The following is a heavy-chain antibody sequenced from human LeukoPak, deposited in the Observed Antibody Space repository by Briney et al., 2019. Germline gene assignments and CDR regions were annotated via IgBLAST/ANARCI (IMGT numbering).Heavy chain of an antibody. J-gene: IGHJ4*02. V-gene: IGHV1-2*02. Sequence: ASVKVSCKSSGYTFTDHFIHWVRQAPGQGLEWVGEINPYNGYTKYAWRLQRRVTMTRDTSISTAFMEVSRLTSDDTAVYYCARDYSLNDFDYWGQGTLVTVAS. CDR3: ARDYSLNDFDY. CDR1: GYTFTDHF. D-gene: IGHD1-1*01. CDR2: INPYNGYT.